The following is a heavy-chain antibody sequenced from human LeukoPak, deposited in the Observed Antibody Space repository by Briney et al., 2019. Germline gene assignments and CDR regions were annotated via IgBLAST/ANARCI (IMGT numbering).Heavy chain of an antibody. CDR3: AREEAYCSGTSCFRFFDY. D-gene: IGHD2-15*01. V-gene: IGHV3-21*01. CDR2: ISGSGTYI. J-gene: IGHJ4*02. Sequence: GGSLRLSCTASGFTFMSYIMSWVRQAPGKGLEWVSSISGSGTYIYYVDSLKGRFTISRDNAKNSLYLQMNSLRAEDTAVYYCAREEAYCSGTSCFRFFDYWGQGTLVSVSS. CDR1: GFTFMSYI.